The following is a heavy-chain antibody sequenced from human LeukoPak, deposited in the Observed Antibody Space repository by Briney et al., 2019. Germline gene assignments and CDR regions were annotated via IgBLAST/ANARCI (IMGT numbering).Heavy chain of an antibody. D-gene: IGHD3-10*01. Sequence: ASVEVSCKVSGYTLTELSMHWVRQAPGKGLEWMGRFDPEDGETIYAQKFQGRVIMTEDTSTDTAYMELSSLRSEDTAVYYCATQSLPVGGYYYYYGMDVWGPGTTVTVSS. CDR1: GYTLTELS. J-gene: IGHJ6*02. V-gene: IGHV1-24*01. CDR2: FDPEDGET. CDR3: ATQSLPVGGYYYYYGMDV.